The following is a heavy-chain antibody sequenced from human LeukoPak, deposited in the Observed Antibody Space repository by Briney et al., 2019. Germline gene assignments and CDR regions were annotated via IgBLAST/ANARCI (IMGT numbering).Heavy chain of an antibody. J-gene: IGHJ3*02. CDR1: GFTFSDYY. Sequence: GGPLRLSCAASGFTFSDYYMIWIRQAPGKGLEWVSYISSSGSSIYYADSVKGRFTSSRDNAKNSLYLQMNSLRAEDTAVYYCARVCSNTSCWGAFDIWGQGTMVTVSS. D-gene: IGHD2-2*01. CDR3: ARVCSNTSCWGAFDI. V-gene: IGHV3-11*04. CDR2: ISSSGSSI.